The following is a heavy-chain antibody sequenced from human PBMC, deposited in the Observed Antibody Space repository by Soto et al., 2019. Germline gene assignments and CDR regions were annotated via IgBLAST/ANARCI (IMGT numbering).Heavy chain of an antibody. D-gene: IGHD6-19*01. V-gene: IGHV4-59*08. J-gene: IGHJ4*02. CDR3: ARLTGWYFDY. CDR2: IYYSGST. CDR1: GGSISSYY. Sequence: QVQLQESGPGLVKPSETLSLTCTVSGGSISSYYWSWIRQPPGKGLEWIGYIYYSGSTNYNPSLKSRVTISVDTSQNQFSLKLSSVTAADTAVYYCARLTGWYFDYWGQGTLVTVSS.